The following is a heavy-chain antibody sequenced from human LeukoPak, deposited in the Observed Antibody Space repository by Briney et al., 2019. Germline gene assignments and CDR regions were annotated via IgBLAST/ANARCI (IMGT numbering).Heavy chain of an antibody. V-gene: IGHV1-46*01. CDR1: GYTFTSYD. D-gene: IGHD3-10*01. CDR3: ARGASVERVSITMVRGAHFDY. Sequence: ASVKVSCKASGYTFTSYDINWVRQAPGQGLEWMGIINPSVSSTSYAQKFQGRVTMTRDTSTSTVNMELSSLRSEDTAVYYCARGASVERVSITMVRGAHFDYWGQGTLVTVSS. CDR2: INPSVSST. J-gene: IGHJ4*02.